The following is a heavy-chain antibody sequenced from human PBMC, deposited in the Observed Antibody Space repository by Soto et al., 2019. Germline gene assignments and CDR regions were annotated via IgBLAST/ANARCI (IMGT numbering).Heavy chain of an antibody. V-gene: IGHV3-20*01. CDR2: INWNGGST. D-gene: IGHD1-20*01. J-gene: IGHJ6*03. CDR3: AGYNRDGYYYYYMAG. Sequence: PGGSLRLSCAASGFTFDDYGMSWVRQAPGKGLEWVSGINWNGGSTGYADSVKGRFTISRDNAKNSLYLRMNSLRAEDTALYHCAGYNRDGYYYYYMAGWGKGTTVTVSS. CDR1: GFTFDDYG.